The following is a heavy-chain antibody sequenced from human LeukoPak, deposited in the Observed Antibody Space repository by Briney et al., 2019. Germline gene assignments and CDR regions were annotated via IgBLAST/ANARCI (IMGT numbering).Heavy chain of an antibody. Sequence: GGSLRLSCAASGFTFSSYIMNWVRQAPGKGLEWVSSISSSSSYIYYADSVKGRFTISRDNAKNSLYLQMNSLRAEDTAVYYCARDTAMTTVIDYWGQGTLVTVSS. CDR2: ISSSSSYI. V-gene: IGHV3-21*01. J-gene: IGHJ4*02. CDR3: ARDTAMTTVIDY. D-gene: IGHD4-17*01. CDR1: GFTFSSYI.